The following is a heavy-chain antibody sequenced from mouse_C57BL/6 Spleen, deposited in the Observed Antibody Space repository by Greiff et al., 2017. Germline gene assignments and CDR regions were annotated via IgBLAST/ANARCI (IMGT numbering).Heavy chain of an antibody. CDR1: GYTFTSYW. V-gene: IGHV1-7*01. CDR3: ARERGRLYAMDY. Sequence: QVQLLESGAELAKPGASVKLSCKASGYTFTSYWMHWVKQRPVQGLEWIGYINPSSGDTKYNQKFKDKATLTADKSSSTAYMQLSRMTYEESAVYDCARERGRLYAMDYWGQGTSVTVSS. CDR2: INPSSGDT. J-gene: IGHJ4*01. D-gene: IGHD3-3*01.